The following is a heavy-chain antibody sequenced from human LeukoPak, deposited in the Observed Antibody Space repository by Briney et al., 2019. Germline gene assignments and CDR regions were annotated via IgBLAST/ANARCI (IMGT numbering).Heavy chain of an antibody. V-gene: IGHV3-15*01. J-gene: IGHJ4*02. CDR3: TTDLVAAGGKPLNEGRFDY. CDR1: GFRFSDAW. CDR2: IKSITDGETT. D-gene: IGHD6-13*01. Sequence: PGGSLRLSCAASGFRFSDAWMSWVRQAPGKGLEWVGRIKSITDGETTAYAAPVKGRFTISRDDSKNTLYLQMNSLKTEDTAVYYCTTDLVAAGGKPLNEGRFDYWGQGTLVTVSS.